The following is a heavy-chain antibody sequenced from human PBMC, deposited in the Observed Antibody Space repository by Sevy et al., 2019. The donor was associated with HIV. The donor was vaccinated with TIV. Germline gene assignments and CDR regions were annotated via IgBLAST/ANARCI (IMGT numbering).Heavy chain of an antibody. D-gene: IGHD3-10*01. CDR3: ARQYYGSGSYYNSFFDY. Sequence: GESLKISCRASGYRFASYWIGWVRQMPGKGLEWMGITYPGDSVTRYSPSFQGQVTISADKSISTAYLQWSSLKASDTAMYYCARQYYGSGSYYNSFFDYCGQGTLVTVSS. CDR1: GYRFASYW. J-gene: IGHJ4*02. CDR2: TYPGDSVT. V-gene: IGHV5-51*01.